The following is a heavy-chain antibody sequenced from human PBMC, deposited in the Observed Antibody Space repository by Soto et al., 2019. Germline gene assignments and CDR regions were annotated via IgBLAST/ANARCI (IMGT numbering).Heavy chain of an antibody. D-gene: IGHD3-22*01. CDR1: GFTFSSYD. CDR3: ARAGYYDSSGNPPLGPGYYYYGMDV. J-gene: IGHJ6*02. CDR2: IGTAGDT. Sequence: GGSLRLSCAASGFTFSSYDMHWVRQATGKGLEWVSAIGTAGDTYYPGSVKGRFTISRENAKNSLYLQMNSLRAGDTAVYYCARAGYYDSSGNPPLGPGYYYYGMDVWGQGTTVTVSS. V-gene: IGHV3-13*01.